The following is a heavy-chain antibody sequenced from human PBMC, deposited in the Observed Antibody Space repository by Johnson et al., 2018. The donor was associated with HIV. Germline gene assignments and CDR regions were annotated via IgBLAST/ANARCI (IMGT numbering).Heavy chain of an antibody. V-gene: IGHV3-30*19. D-gene: IGHD1-26*01. J-gene: IGHJ3*02. Sequence: QVQLVESGGGVVQPGRSLRLSCAASGFTFSSYGMHWVRQAPGKGLEWVAVLSYAGTNEYYADSVKGRFTISRDNAKNSLYLQMNSLRAGDTAVYYCARGIVGADDAFDIWGQGTMVTVSS. CDR3: ARGIVGADDAFDI. CDR1: GFTFSSYG. CDR2: LSYAGTNE.